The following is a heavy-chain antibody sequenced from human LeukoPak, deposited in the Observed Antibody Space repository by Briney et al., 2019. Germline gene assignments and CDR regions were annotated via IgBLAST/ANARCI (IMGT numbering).Heavy chain of an antibody. CDR1: GFTFSSYA. CDR3: AKSPYSGSYYGHFDH. J-gene: IGHJ4*02. Sequence: PGGSLRLSCAASGFTFSSYAMSWVRQAPGKGLEWVSAISNSRGGTYYADSVRGRFTVSSDNSKNTLYLQMNSLRAEDTAIYYCAKSPYSGSYYGHFDHWGQGTLVTVSS. D-gene: IGHD1-26*01. V-gene: IGHV3-23*01. CDR2: ISNSRGGT.